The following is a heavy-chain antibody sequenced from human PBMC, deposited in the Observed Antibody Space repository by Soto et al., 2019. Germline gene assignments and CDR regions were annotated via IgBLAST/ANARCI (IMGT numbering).Heavy chain of an antibody. Sequence: QVQLQESGPGLVKPSETLSLTCTVSGGSVSSGSYYWSWIRQPPGKGLEWIGYIYYSGSTNYNSSLKSRVTISVDTSKNHFSMKLTSVTAADTAVYYCARDRGYYDSSGYLKAFDIWGQGTMVTVSS. D-gene: IGHD3-22*01. CDR1: GGSVSSGSYY. J-gene: IGHJ3*02. V-gene: IGHV4-61*03. CDR3: ARDRGYYDSSGYLKAFDI. CDR2: IYYSGST.